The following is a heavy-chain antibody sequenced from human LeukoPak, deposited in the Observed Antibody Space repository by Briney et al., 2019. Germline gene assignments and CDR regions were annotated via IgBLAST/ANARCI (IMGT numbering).Heavy chain of an antibody. D-gene: IGHD3-22*01. V-gene: IGHV1-46*01. Sequence: ASVKVSCKASGYTFTSYYMHWVRQAPGQGLEWMGIINPSGGSTSYAQKFQGRVTMTRDTSTSTVYMKLSSLRSEDTAVYYCARGVITMIVVVHNWFDPWGQGTLVTVSS. CDR3: ARGVITMIVVVHNWFDP. J-gene: IGHJ5*02. CDR1: GYTFTSYY. CDR2: INPSGGST.